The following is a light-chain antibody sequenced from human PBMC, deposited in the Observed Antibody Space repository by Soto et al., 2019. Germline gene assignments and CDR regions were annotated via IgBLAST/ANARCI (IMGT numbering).Light chain of an antibody. CDR3: QQYYSDFFT. J-gene: IGKJ2*01. CDR1: QSLLYSSNNKTY. CDR2: WAS. V-gene: IGKV4-1*01. Sequence: DIVLTQSPEFLAVPLGERATINCKSIQSLLYSSNNKTYLAWYQHRPGHSPKMLIFWASARQSGVPDRFSGSGSETDFTLSLSRLQAEDAAVYYGQQYYSDFFTFGQGTRLEIK.